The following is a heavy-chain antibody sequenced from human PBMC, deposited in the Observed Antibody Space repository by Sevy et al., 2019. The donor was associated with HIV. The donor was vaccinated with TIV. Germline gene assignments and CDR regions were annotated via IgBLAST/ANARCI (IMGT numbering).Heavy chain of an antibody. J-gene: IGHJ6*02. CDR3: AKRRVQSGLSGGGANYGWDV. D-gene: IGHD2-8*02. Sequence: GGSLRLSCEASGFRFNDYAIYWVRQAPGMGLDWVAVISYDASEEYYSDSVRGRFTLSRDKSTNTVHLQMTSLRPEDTAVYYCAKRRVQSGLSGGGANYGWDVCGQGTTVTVSS. CDR1: GFRFNDYA. V-gene: IGHV3-30*18. CDR2: ISYDASEE.